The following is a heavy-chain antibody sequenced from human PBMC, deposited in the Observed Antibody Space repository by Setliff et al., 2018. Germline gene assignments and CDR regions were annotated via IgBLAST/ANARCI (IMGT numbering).Heavy chain of an antibody. CDR2: ISPHNGNT. CDR3: SRLVRFCTRIVCQRLSGDDY. D-gene: IGHD3-10*01. Sequence: ASVKVSCKASGYSFSESIVSWVRQAPGLGLEWMGWISPHNGNTYYAPKFQGTVLMTADTSTTTAYLELRSLRSDDTAVYYCSRLVRFCTRIVCQRLSGDDYWGQGTLVTVSS. J-gene: IGHJ4*02. CDR1: GYSFSESI. V-gene: IGHV1-18*01.